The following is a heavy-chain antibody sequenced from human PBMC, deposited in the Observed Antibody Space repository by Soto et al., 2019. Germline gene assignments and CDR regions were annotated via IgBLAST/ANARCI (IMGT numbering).Heavy chain of an antibody. CDR1: GGSISSGDYY. J-gene: IGHJ4*02. CDR3: ARERRLATAGRFDY. D-gene: IGHD6-13*01. Sequence: PSETLSLTCTVSGGSISSGDYYWSWIRQVPKKGLEWIGYIYYSGSTYYNPSLKSRVAMSVDTSKNQFSLKLSSVTAADTAIYYCARERRLATAGRFDYWGQGTLVTVYS. V-gene: IGHV4-31*03. CDR2: IYYSGST.